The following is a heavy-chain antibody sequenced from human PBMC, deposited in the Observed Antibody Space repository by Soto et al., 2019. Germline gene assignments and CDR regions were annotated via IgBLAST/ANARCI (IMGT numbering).Heavy chain of an antibody. D-gene: IGHD2-15*01. CDR3: ARRPHCSGGICYYGLDN. J-gene: IGHJ4*02. CDR2: RNPDSGHA. Sequence: ASVKVSCTASGYTFTNSDINWLRQAPGPGLEWMGWRNPDSGHAAYAQKFQGRVTLTTSTSTSTVYMEMRSLGSEDTAVYYCARRPHCSGGICYYGLDNWGQGTLVTVSS. V-gene: IGHV1-8*01. CDR1: GYTFTNSD.